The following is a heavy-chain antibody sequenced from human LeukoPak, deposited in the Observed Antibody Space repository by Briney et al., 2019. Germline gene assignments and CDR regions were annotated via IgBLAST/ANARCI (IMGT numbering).Heavy chain of an antibody. J-gene: IGHJ4*02. Sequence: GGSLRLSCAASGFTLSSYWMSWVRQAPGKGLEWVANIKQDGSEKYYVDSVKGRFTISRDNAKNSLYLQMNSLRAEDTAVYYCARVVLFDYWGQGTLVTVSS. V-gene: IGHV3-7*03. CDR3: ARVVLFDY. CDR1: GFTLSSYW. CDR2: IKQDGSEK. D-gene: IGHD2-8*01.